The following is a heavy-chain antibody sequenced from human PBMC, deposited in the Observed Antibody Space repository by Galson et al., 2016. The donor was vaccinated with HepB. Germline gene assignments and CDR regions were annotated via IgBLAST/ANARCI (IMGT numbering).Heavy chain of an antibody. J-gene: IGHJ3*02. Sequence: SLRLSCAASGFTLSRYWMSWVRQAPGKGLESVANIKEDGSEENYVDSVKGRFTISRDNAKNSLYLQMDSLRVEDTAVHYCAREYCRSPTRCYPSALDIWGQGTMVTVSS. V-gene: IGHV3-7*01. CDR2: IKEDGSEE. CDR3: AREYCRSPTRCYPSALDI. D-gene: IGHD2-2*01. CDR1: GFTLSRYW.